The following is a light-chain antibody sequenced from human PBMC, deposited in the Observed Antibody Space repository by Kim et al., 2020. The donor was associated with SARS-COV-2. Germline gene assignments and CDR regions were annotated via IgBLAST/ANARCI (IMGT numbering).Light chain of an antibody. J-gene: IGLJ3*02. V-gene: IGLV4-69*01. CDR3: QTWGTGIGV. CDR2: LNSDGSH. CDR1: SGHSSYA. Sequence: SVKLTCTLSSGHSSYAIAWHQQQPEKGPRYLMKLNSDGSHSKGDGIPDRFSGSSSGAERYLTISSLQSEDEADYYCQTWGTGIGVFGGGTKVTVL.